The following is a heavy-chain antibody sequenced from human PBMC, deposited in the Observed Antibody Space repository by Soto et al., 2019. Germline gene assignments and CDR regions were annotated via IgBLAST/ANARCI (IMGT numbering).Heavy chain of an antibody. Sequence: QVQLVQSGAEVKKPGASXKVSCKAPRYIFTAXXXXXXXQXXXXGLEWMGWINPNNGATHYGLSFQGRVTMTRDTSISTSYMELSSLRSDDTAVYYCASHDPGARFDPWGQGTLVIVSS. CDR2: INPNNGAT. CDR3: ASHDPGARFDP. V-gene: IGHV1-2*02. D-gene: IGHD1-1*01. J-gene: IGHJ5*02. CDR1: RYIFTAXX.